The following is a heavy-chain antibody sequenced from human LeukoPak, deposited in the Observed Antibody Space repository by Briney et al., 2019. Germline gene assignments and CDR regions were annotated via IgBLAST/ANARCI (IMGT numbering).Heavy chain of an antibody. D-gene: IGHD3-10*01. CDR1: GFTVSSNY. CDR3: ARAPMFYGSGSYADY. J-gene: IGHJ4*02. CDR2: IYSGGST. V-gene: IGHV3-53*01. Sequence: GGSLRLSCAASGFTVSSNYMSWVRQAPGKGLEWVSVIYSGGSTYYADSVKGRFTISRDNSKHTLYLQMNSLRAEDTAVYYCARAPMFYGSGSYADYWGQGTLVTVSS.